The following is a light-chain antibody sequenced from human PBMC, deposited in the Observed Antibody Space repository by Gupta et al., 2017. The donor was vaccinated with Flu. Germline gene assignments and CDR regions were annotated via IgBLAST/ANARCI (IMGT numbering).Light chain of an antibody. CDR3: QQYGDSPPYS. CDR1: QSVSSSF. CDR2: GAS. Sequence: EIVLTQSPGTLSLSPGERATLSCRASQSVSSSFLAWYQHKPGQAPRLLIYGASSRATGIPDRFSGSGCGTDFTLTISRREPEDFSVYYCQQYGDSPPYSFGQGTKLEIK. J-gene: IGKJ2*03. V-gene: IGKV3-20*01.